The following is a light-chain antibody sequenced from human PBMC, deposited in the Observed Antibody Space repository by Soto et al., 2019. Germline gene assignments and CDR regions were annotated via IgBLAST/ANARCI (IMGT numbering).Light chain of an antibody. CDR2: GAS. J-gene: IGKJ4*01. CDR3: QQYGSSRLT. V-gene: IGKV3-20*01. CDR1: QSVSSSY. Sequence: ESVLTQSPGTLSLSPGERATLSCRASQSVSSSYLAWYQQKPGQAPRLLIYGASSRATGIPDRFSGSGSGTDFTLTISRLEPSDFAVYYCQQYGSSRLTFGGGTKVEIK.